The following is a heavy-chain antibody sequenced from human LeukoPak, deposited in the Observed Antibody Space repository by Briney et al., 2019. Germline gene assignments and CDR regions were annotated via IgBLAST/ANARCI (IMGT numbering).Heavy chain of an antibody. CDR2: IYHSGST. CDR1: GYSISSGYY. CDR3: ARDRGIAVASDY. J-gene: IGHJ4*02. V-gene: IGHV4-38-2*02. D-gene: IGHD6-19*01. Sequence: PSETLSLTCTVSGYSISSGYYWGWIRQPPGKGLGSIGSIYHSGSTYYNPSLDSPVTISVDTSNNQFSLRLSCVTAADTAVYYCARDRGIAVASDYWGQGTLVTVSS.